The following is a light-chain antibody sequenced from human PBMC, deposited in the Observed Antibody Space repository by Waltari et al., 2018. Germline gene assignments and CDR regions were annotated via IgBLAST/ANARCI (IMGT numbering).Light chain of an antibody. CDR2: TNN. J-gene: IGLJ3*02. CDR3: AAWDDSLDGPV. CDR1: SSNSRLNI. V-gene: IGLV1-44*01. Sequence: QSVLTQTPSVSATPGQRVTISCSGSSSNSRLNILNWYQQLPGTAPKLLIHTNNQRPSGVPDRFSGSKSGTSASLAISGLQSEDEAEYYCAAWDDSLDGPVFGGGTKLTVL.